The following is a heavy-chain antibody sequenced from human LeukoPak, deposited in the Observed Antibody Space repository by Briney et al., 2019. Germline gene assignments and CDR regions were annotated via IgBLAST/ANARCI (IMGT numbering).Heavy chain of an antibody. CDR1: GFTFSSCW. CDR3: ASHVRYCTSTNCYQDAFDI. V-gene: IGHV3-7*03. CDR2: IKQDGSEK. Sequence: GGSLRLSCAASGFTFSSCWMGWVRQAPGKGLEWVANIKQDGSEKHYVDSVKGRFTISRDNAKNSLYLQMNSLRAEDTAVYYCASHVRYCTSTNCYQDAFDIWGQGTMVTVSS. D-gene: IGHD2-2*01. J-gene: IGHJ3*02.